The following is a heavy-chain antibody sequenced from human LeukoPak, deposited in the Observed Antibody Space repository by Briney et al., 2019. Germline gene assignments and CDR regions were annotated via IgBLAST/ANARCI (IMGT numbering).Heavy chain of an antibody. D-gene: IGHD5-18*01. CDR2: IGGSGGST. J-gene: IGHJ4*02. Sequence: QAGGSLRLSCAASGFTFNDFAMSWVRQAPGKGLEWVSTIGGSGGSTYYADSVKGRFTISRDNSKHTLYLQMNSLRVEDTAVYYCAKEAWGYSYGSNFDYWGQGTLVTVSS. V-gene: IGHV3-23*01. CDR1: GFTFNDFA. CDR3: AKEAWGYSYGSNFDY.